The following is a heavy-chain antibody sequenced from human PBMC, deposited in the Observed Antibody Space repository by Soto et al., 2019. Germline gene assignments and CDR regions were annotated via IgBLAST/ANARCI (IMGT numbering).Heavy chain of an antibody. V-gene: IGHV3-11*01. CDR1: GFTFSDYY. Sequence: QVQLVESGGGLVKPGGSLRLSCAASGFTFSDYYMAWIRQAPGKGLEWISYKNRDGSSKFHVDSVRGRFTVSRDNAKNSLYLQMNSLRAEDTAVYYCARGVRSASDFSSGSSGPDFWGQGTLVTVSS. J-gene: IGHJ4*02. CDR2: KNRDGSSK. D-gene: IGHD3-3*01. CDR3: ARGVRSASDFSSGSSGPDF.